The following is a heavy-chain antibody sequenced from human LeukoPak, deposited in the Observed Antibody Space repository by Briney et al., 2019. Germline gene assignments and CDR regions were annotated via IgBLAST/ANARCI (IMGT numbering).Heavy chain of an antibody. J-gene: IGHJ5*02. CDR1: GYTFTSYD. Sequence: ASVKVSCKASGYTFTSYDINRVRQATGQGLEWMGWMNPNSGNTGYAQKFQGRISMTRDTSISTAYTELSSLRSEDTAVYYCTRNWGEFDPWGQGTLVTVSS. CDR2: MNPNSGNT. CDR3: TRNWGEFDP. D-gene: IGHD7-27*01. V-gene: IGHV1-8*01.